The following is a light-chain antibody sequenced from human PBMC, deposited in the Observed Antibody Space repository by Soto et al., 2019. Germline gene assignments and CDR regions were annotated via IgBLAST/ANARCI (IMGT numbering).Light chain of an antibody. CDR1: QSINRR. J-gene: IGKJ1*01. CDR3: QQYNSYPWT. CDR2: DAS. Sequence: DIQMTQSPSTLSASVGDRVTITCRASQSINRRLAWYQQKPGKAPNLLIYDASTLESGVPARFSGGDSGTEFTLTISSLPPADFTPFYCQQYNSYPWTFGQGTKVDIK. V-gene: IGKV1-5*01.